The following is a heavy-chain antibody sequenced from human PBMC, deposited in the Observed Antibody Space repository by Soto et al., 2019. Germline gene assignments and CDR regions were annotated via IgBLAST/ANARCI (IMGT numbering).Heavy chain of an antibody. CDR1: GFTFSSYA. CDR2: ISGSGGST. CDR3: AETPGSSSRWYFDL. D-gene: IGHD6-6*01. J-gene: IGHJ2*01. V-gene: IGHV3-23*01. Sequence: GGSLRLSCAASGFTFSSYAMSWVRQAPGKGLEWVSAISGSGGSTYYADSVKGRFTISRDNSKNTLYLQMNSLRAEDTAVYYCAETPGSSSRWYFDLWGRGTLVTVSS.